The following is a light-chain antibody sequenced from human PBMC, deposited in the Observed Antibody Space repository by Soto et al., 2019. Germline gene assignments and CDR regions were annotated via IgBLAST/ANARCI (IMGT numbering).Light chain of an antibody. CDR1: QTISSW. CDR2: KAS. J-gene: IGKJ1*01. CDR3: QQYNNYFWT. Sequence: DIQMTQSPSTLSASVGDRVTITCRASQTISSWLAWYQQKPGKAPKLLIYKASSLESGVPSRFSGSGSGTEFTLNISSLQPDDFATYYCQQYNNYFWTFGQGTKVEIK. V-gene: IGKV1-5*03.